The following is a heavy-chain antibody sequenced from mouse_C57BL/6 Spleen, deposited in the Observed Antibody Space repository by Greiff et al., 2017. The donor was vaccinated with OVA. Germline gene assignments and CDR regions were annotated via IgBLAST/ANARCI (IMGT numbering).Heavy chain of an antibody. V-gene: IGHV1-61*01. J-gene: IGHJ3*01. CDR2: IYPSDSET. D-gene: IGHD2-4*01. Sequence: QVQLQQPGAELVRPGSSVKLSCKASGYTFTSYWTDWVKQRPGQGLEWIGNIYPSDSETHYNQKFKDKATLTVDKSSSTAYMQLSSLTSEDSAVYYCARGLRDWFAYWGQGTLVTVSA. CDR1: GYTFTSYW. CDR3: ARGLRDWFAY.